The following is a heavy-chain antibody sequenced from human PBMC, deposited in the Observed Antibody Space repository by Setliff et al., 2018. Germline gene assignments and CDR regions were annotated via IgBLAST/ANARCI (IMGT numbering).Heavy chain of an antibody. V-gene: IGHV4-59*08. Sequence: SETLSLTCTVSGGSISPYYWSWIRQPPGKGLEWIGYIYHSGYTSYNPSLKSRVTISVDTSKNQFSLKLSSVTAADTAVYYCARQVSHYDFWSGYYGYYYYYMDVWGKGTTVTVSS. CDR1: GGSISPYY. D-gene: IGHD3-3*01. J-gene: IGHJ6*03. CDR3: ARQVSHYDFWSGYYGYYYYYMDV. CDR2: IYHSGYT.